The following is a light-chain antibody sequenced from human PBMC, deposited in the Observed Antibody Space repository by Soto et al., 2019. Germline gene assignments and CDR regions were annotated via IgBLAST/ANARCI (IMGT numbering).Light chain of an antibody. CDR2: SNN. J-gene: IGLJ2*01. CDR1: SSNIGSNT. CDR3: AAWDDSLNGRV. V-gene: IGLV1-44*01. Sequence: QSVLTQPASASGTPGQRVTISCSGSSSNIGSNTVNWYQQLPGTAPKLLIYSNNQRPSGVPDRFSGSKSGTSASLAISGLQSGDEADYYCAAWDDSLNGRVFGGGTKLTVL.